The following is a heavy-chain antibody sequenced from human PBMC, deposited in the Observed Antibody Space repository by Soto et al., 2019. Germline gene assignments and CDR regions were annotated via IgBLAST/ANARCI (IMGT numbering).Heavy chain of an antibody. CDR2: ISWNSGSI. CDR1: GFTFDDYA. Sequence: GGSLRLSCAVSGFTFDDYAMHWVRQAPGKGLEWVSGISWNSGSIGYADSVKGRFTISRDNTKNSLYLQMNGLRAEDTALYYCVKDSHPFLTGYPNYLDVWGKGTTVTVSS. J-gene: IGHJ6*03. CDR3: VKDSHPFLTGYPNYLDV. V-gene: IGHV3-9*01. D-gene: IGHD3-9*01.